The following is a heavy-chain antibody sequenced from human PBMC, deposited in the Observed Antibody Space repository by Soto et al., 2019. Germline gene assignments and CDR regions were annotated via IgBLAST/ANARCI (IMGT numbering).Heavy chain of an antibody. V-gene: IGHV3-33*01. Sequence: QVQLVESGGGVVQPGRSLRLSCAASGFTFSNYGMHWVRQAPGKGLEWVAVILNDGSNRYHADSVKDRFTISRDNSKNMLYLKMNSLTAEDTAVYYCARDDEYSGNGMDVWGQGTTVTVS. CDR1: GFTFSNYG. J-gene: IGHJ6*02. D-gene: IGHD3-10*01. CDR2: ILNDGSNR. CDR3: ARDDEYSGNGMDV.